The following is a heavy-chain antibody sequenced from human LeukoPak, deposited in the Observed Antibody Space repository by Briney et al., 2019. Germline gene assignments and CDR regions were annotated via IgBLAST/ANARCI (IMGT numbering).Heavy chain of an antibody. D-gene: IGHD6-19*01. V-gene: IGHV3-7*01. CDR3: VGGIGWLPDY. CDR2: IKQDGSEK. CDR1: GFTFSSYW. Sequence: PGGSLRLSCAASGFTFSSYWMSWVRQAPGKGLEWVANIKQDGSEKYYVDSVKGRFTISRDNGENSLYLQMNSLRVEDTGVYYCVGGIGWLPDYWGQGTLVTVSS. J-gene: IGHJ4*02.